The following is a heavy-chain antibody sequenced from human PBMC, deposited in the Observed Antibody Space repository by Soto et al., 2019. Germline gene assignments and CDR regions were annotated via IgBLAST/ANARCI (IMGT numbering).Heavy chain of an antibody. D-gene: IGHD3-16*01. Sequence: QLQLQESGSGLVKPSQTLSLTCAVSGGSISSGNSYSWSWIRQPPGKGLEWIGSISHTGSTSYNPSFKGRVTMSVDKSKNQFSLKLSSVTAADMAVYYCARAVAPYLGTWFDPWGQGTLVIVSS. CDR1: GGSISSGNSYS. V-gene: IGHV4-30-2*01. CDR2: ISHTGST. J-gene: IGHJ5*02. CDR3: ARAVAPYLGTWFDP.